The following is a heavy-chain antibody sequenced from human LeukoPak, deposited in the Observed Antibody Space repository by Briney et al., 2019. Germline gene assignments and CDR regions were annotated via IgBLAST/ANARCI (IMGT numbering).Heavy chain of an antibody. CDR3: AGVLGVRDLAYFDY. D-gene: IGHD3-10*01. Sequence: KAGGSLRLSCAASGFTFNTYWMHWVRQAPGKGLVWVSRIRSDGSSTSYADSVRGRFTISRGNAKNTLYLQMNSLRAEDTAVYYCAGVLGVRDLAYFDYWGPGTLVTVSS. V-gene: IGHV3-74*01. CDR1: GFTFNTYW. CDR2: IRSDGSST. J-gene: IGHJ4*01.